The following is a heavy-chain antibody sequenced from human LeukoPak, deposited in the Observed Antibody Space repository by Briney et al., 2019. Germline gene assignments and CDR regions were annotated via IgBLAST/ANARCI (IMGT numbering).Heavy chain of an antibody. CDR1: GYKFTNYG. CDR2: ISAYSGNK. CDR3: ARDVGSGDGHNLDS. J-gene: IGHJ5*01. Sequence: ASVKVSCKASGYKFTNYGISWVRQAPGQGLEWIGWISAYSGNKKYGQRFQDRLTMTTDASTSTSYMELRSLGSDDTAVYYCARDVGSGDGHNLDSWGHGTLVIVSS. D-gene: IGHD5-24*01. V-gene: IGHV1-18*01.